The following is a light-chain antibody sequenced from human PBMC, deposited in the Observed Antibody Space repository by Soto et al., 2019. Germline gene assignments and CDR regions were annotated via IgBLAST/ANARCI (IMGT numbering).Light chain of an antibody. Sequence: DIQVTQSPSSLSASVGDRVTITCRASQDITTSLVWFQKKPGKAPKSLIHAASTLQSGVPSKFSGSGSGTDFTLTISSLQPEDVAIYYCLQHKTYPITFGGGTKVDVK. CDR1: QDITTS. J-gene: IGKJ4*01. CDR2: AAS. V-gene: IGKV1-16*02. CDR3: LQHKTYPIT.